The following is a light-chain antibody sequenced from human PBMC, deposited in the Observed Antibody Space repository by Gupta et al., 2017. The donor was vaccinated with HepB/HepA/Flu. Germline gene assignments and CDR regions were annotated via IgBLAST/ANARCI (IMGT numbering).Light chain of an antibody. V-gene: IGKV3D-11*01. CDR1: QGVSTY. CDR3: QQRSNRPFT. CDR2: DAS. J-gene: IGKJ2*01. Sequence: EIVLTQSPATLSFFPGERATLSCRASQGVSTYLGWYQQKPGQSPRLLIYDASNRATGIPARFSGSGAGTEFTLTISSLEPEDFAVYYCQQRSNRPFTFGQGTKMEIK.